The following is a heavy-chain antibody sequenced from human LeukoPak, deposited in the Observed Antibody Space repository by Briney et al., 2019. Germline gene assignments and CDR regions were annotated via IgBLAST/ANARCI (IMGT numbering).Heavy chain of an antibody. D-gene: IGHD1/OR15-1a*01. CDR2: IRSKPNNYAT. V-gene: IGHV3-73*01. J-gene: IGHJ4*02. CDR3: LRHLIGNNLFYY. Sequence: AGCLKLACAASGFTVSDPAVHWVRQASGGLREWVGRIRSKPNNYATRYTRAVKGRLTISRDDSKNTAYLQMNSVNTEATAMYYYLRHLIGNNLFYYWDQ. CDR1: GFTVSDPA.